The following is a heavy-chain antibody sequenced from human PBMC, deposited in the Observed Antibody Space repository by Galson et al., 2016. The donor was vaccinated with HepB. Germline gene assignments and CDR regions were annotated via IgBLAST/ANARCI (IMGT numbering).Heavy chain of an antibody. CDR3: ARVSGESGPDY. Sequence: SPRLSCAASGFTFSSYGMHWVRQAPGKGLEWVAVIWYDGSNKYYADSVKGRFTISRDNSKNTLYLQMNSLRAEDTAVYYCARVSGESGPDYWGQGTLVTVSS. CDR1: GFTFSSYG. D-gene: IGHD3-10*01. CDR2: IWYDGSNK. J-gene: IGHJ4*02. V-gene: IGHV3-33*01.